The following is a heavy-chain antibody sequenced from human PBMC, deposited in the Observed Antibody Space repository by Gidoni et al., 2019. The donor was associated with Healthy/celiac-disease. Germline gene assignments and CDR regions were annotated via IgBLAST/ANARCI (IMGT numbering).Heavy chain of an antibody. CDR2: INPNSGGT. D-gene: IGHD1-7*01. Sequence: QVQLVQSGAEVKKPGASVKVSCKASGYTFPGYYMHWVRQAPGQGLEWMGWINPNSGGTNYAQKFQGRVTMTRDTSISTAYMELSRLRSDDTAVYYCARDPDITGTTHHFDYWGQGTLVTVSS. V-gene: IGHV1-2*02. J-gene: IGHJ4*02. CDR3: ARDPDITGTTHHFDY. CDR1: GYTFPGYY.